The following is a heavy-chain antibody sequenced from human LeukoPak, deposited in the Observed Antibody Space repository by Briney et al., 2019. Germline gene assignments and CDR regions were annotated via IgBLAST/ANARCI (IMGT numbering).Heavy chain of an antibody. V-gene: IGHV4-59*12. CDR3: VRLVGGDIDY. CDR1: GGSISSYY. Sequence: SETLSLTCTVSGGSISSYYWSWIRQPPGKGLEWIGYIYYSGSTNYNPSLKSRVTISVDTSKNQFSLKLSSVTPEDTAVYYCVRLVGGDIDYWGQGTLVTVSS. J-gene: IGHJ4*02. D-gene: IGHD5-12*01. CDR2: IYYSGST.